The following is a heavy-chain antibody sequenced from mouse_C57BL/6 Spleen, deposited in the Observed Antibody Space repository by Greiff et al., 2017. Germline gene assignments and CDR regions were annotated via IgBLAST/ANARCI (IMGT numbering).Heavy chain of an antibody. CDR3: ARGDVGPLDY. CDR1: GFTFSDYG. D-gene: IGHD3-3*01. Sequence: EVQLQESGGGLVKPGGSLKLSCAASGFTFSDYGMHWVRQAPEKGLEWVAYISSGSSTIYYADTVKGRFTISRDNAKNTLFLQMTSLRSEDTAMYYCARGDVGPLDYWGQGTTLTVSS. J-gene: IGHJ2*01. V-gene: IGHV5-17*01. CDR2: ISSGSSTI.